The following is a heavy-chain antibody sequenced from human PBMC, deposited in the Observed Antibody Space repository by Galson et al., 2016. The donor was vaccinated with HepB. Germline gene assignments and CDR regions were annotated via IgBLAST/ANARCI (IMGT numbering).Heavy chain of an antibody. D-gene: IGHD3-3*01. CDR1: EFPFSSYS. Sequence: SLRLSCATSEFPFSSYSMSWVRQVPAKGLEWVSYISRGGTTTHYADSAKGRFTISRDDAKNSLSLQMNSLRAEDTAVYYCAGGWSGFYQGWGQGTLVTVSS. J-gene: IGHJ4*02. CDR2: ISRGGTTT. CDR3: AGGWSGFYQG. V-gene: IGHV3-48*01.